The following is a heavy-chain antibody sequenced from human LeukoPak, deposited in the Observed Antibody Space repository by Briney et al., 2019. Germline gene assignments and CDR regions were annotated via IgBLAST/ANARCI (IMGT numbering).Heavy chain of an antibody. Sequence: SVKVSCKASGGTFSSYASSWVRPAPGQGLEWMGGIIPIFGTANYAQKFQGRVTITADESTSTAYTELSSLRSEETAVYYCVRNFWDSSGWYSPGHCDYWGQGTLVTVSS. CDR2: IIPIFGTA. D-gene: IGHD6-19*01. CDR3: VRNFWDSSGWYSPGHCDY. J-gene: IGHJ4*02. CDR1: GGTFSSYA. V-gene: IGHV1-69*01.